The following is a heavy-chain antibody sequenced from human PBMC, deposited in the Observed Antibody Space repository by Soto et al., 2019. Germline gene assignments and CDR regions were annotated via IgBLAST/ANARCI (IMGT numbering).Heavy chain of an antibody. J-gene: IGHJ4*02. V-gene: IGHV1-69*01. CDR1: GGTFSSYT. D-gene: IGHD4-17*01. CDR2: IIPVFGTK. Sequence: QVQLVQSGAEVKMPGSSVRVSCKASGGTFSSYTISWVRQAPGQGLEWMGQIIPVFGTKTYAQKFQGRVTITADESTSTASMEVNSLKSDDTAAYYCAIDIGDYPSFDYWGQGTLVSVS. CDR3: AIDIGDYPSFDY.